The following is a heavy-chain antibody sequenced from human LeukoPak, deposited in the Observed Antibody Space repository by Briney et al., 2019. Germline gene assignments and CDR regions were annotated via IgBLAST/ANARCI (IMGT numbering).Heavy chain of an antibody. J-gene: IGHJ3*02. D-gene: IGHD6-19*01. CDR1: GGSISSYY. Sequence: SETLSLTCTVSGGSISSYYWSWIRQPPGKGLEWIGYIYYSGSTNYNPSLKSRVTISVDTAKNQFSLKLSSVTAADTAVYYCARGNPGYSSGWTHAFGIWGQGTMVTVSS. CDR2: IYYSGST. V-gene: IGHV4-59*01. CDR3: ARGNPGYSSGWTHAFGI.